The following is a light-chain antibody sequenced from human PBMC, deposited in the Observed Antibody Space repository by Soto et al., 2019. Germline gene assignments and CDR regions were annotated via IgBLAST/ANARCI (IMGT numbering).Light chain of an antibody. V-gene: IGKV1-9*01. CDR2: GAT. Sequence: IQFTQSPSSLSASVGDRVTITCRASQGISNYLAWYQQKPGKTPRLLIYGATTLQSGVPSRLSGSGSGTDFALSIRSLQPEDFATYYCQQLKSYVTFGQGTRLEIK. CDR3: QQLKSYVT. CDR1: QGISNY. J-gene: IGKJ5*01.